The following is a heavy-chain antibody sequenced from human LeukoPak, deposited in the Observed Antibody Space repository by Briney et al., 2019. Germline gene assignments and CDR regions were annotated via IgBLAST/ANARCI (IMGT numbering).Heavy chain of an antibody. CDR1: GFTFSSYG. D-gene: IGHD6-13*01. CDR3: ARDFWGIAAAAFNY. Sequence: GGSLRLSCAASGFTFSSYGMPWVRQAPGKGLEWVAFIRYDGSNKYYADSVEGRFTISRDNSKNTLYLQMNSLRAEDTAVYYCARDFWGIAAAAFNYWGQGTLVTVSS. V-gene: IGHV3-30*02. CDR2: IRYDGSNK. J-gene: IGHJ4*02.